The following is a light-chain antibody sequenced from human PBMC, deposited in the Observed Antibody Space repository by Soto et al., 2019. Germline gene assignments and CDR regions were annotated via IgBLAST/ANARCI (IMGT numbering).Light chain of an antibody. Sequence: EIVLTQSPATLSLSPGERATLSCRVSQSVSSYLAWYQQKPGQAPRLLIYDASNRATGIPARFSGSGSGTDFTLTISSLEPEDFAVYYCQHRSDWPPFTFGPGTKVDIK. V-gene: IGKV3-11*01. CDR1: QSVSSY. CDR3: QHRSDWPPFT. CDR2: DAS. J-gene: IGKJ3*01.